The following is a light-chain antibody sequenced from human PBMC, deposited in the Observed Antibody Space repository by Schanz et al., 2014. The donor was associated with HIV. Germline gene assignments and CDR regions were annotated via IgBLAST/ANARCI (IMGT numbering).Light chain of an antibody. Sequence: QSVLTQPPSVSAAPGQRVTISCTGTSSNIGAGYDVHWYQLLPGTAPTLLIFDNTNRPSGVPARFSGSKSGSSASLDISGLQAEDEADFFCQSFDSSLNGVVFGGGTKLTVL. CDR1: SSNIGAGYD. J-gene: IGLJ3*02. CDR2: DNT. CDR3: QSFDSSLNGVV. V-gene: IGLV1-40*01.